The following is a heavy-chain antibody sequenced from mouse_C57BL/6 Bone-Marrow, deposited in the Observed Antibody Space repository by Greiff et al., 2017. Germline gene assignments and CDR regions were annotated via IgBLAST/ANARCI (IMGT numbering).Heavy chain of an antibody. J-gene: IGHJ2*01. Sequence: EVQLQQSGAELVRPGASVKLSCTASGFNIKDYYMHWVKQRPEQGLEWIGRIDPEDSDPEYAPKFQGKATMTADTSSNTAYLQLSSLTSEDTAVYYCTTTGTAHFDYVGQGNTPKGS. CDR3: TTTGTAHFDY. V-gene: IGHV14-1*01. CDR2: IDPEDSDP. CDR1: GFNIKDYY. D-gene: IGHD4-1*01.